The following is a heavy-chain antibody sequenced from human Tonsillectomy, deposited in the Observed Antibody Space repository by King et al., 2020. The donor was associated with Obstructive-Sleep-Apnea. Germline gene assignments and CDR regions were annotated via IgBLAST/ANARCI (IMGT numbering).Heavy chain of an antibody. J-gene: IGHJ4*02. V-gene: IGHV3-33*06. CDR2: IWHDGSNE. D-gene: IGHD3-16*01. Sequence: VQLVESGGGVVQPGRSLRLSSTASGFTFSNYGMHWVRQAPGKGLEWVAVIWHDGSNEYYADSAKGRFTISRDNSKNTLYLQMNRLRAGDTAVYYCAKDLRYLGYYFDHWGQGTLVTVSS. CDR3: AKDLRYLGYYFDH. CDR1: GFTFSNYG.